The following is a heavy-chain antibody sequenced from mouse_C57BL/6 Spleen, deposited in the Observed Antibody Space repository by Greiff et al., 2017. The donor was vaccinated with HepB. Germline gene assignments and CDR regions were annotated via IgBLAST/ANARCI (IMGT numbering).Heavy chain of an antibody. CDR2: ILTGSGST. J-gene: IGHJ4*01. CDR3: ARKGMGSNYYAMDY. Sequence: QVQLQQSGAELMKPGASVKLSCKATGYTFTGYWIEWVKQRPGHGLEWIGEILTGSGSTNYNEKFKGKATFTADTSSNTAYMQLSSLTTEDSAIYYCARKGMGSNYYAMDYWGQGTSVTVSS. CDR1: GYTFTGYW. V-gene: IGHV1-9*01.